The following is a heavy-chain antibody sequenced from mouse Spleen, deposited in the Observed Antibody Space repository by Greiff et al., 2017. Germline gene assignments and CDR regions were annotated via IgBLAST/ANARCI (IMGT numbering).Heavy chain of an antibody. J-gene: IGHJ2*01. CDR2: INYDGSST. CDR3: AREDGDYVYFDY. CDR1: GFTFSDYY. V-gene: IGHV5-16*01. D-gene: IGHD2-13*01. Sequence: EVHLVESEGGLVQPGSSMKLSCTASGFTFSDYYMAWVRQVPEKGLEWVANINYDGSSTYYLDSLKSRFIISRDNAKNILYLQMSSLKSEDTATYYCAREDGDYVYFDYWGQGTTLTVSS.